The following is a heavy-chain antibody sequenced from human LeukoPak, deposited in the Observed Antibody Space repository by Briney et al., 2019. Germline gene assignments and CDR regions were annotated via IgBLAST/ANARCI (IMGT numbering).Heavy chain of an antibody. J-gene: IGHJ5*02. CDR2: MKLDGSEE. V-gene: IGHV3-7*01. D-gene: IGHD2-15*01. Sequence: GGSLRLSCAASGFTFSSYWMSWVRQAPGKGLEWVAKMKLDGSEEYSVDSVKGRFTISRDNAKNSVYLQMNSLRVDDTAVYYCTRWARYCSSGSCYSWFDPWGQGTLVTVSS. CDR1: GFTFSSYW. CDR3: TRWARYCSSGSCYSWFDP.